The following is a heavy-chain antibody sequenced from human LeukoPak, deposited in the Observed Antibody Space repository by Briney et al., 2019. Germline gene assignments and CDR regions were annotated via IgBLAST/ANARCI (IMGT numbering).Heavy chain of an antibody. CDR1: GGTFSSYA. CDR3: AGQKDPRPMDY. J-gene: IGHJ4*02. CDR2: VNAASGGT. V-gene: IGHV1-2*02. Sequence: ASVKVSCKASGGTFSSYAISWVRQAPGHGLEWMGWVNAASGGTLYAQTFQGRVTMTRDTSISTAFMELSELRSDDTAIYYCAGQKDPRPMDYWGQGTLVTVSS.